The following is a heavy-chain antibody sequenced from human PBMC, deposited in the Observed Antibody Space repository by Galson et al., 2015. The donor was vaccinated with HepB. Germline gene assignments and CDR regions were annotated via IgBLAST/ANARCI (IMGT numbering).Heavy chain of an antibody. Sequence: SLRLSCAASGFTFSNYGMHWVRQAPGKGLEWVAVISYDGSNKYYANSVKGRFTISSDNSKNTLYLQMTSLRAEDTALYYCAKDPYLYSALAGTMAGFDYLGQGPLVTVSS. CDR1: GFTFSNYG. CDR2: ISYDGSNK. CDR3: AKDPYLYSALAGTMAGFDY. D-gene: IGHD6-19*01. V-gene: IGHV3-30*18. J-gene: IGHJ4*02.